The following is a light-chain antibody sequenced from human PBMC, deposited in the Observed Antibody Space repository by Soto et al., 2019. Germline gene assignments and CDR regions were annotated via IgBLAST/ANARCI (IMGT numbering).Light chain of an antibody. CDR2: EDN. Sequence: NFMLTQPHSVSESPGKTVTISCTGSSGSIASNYVQWYQQRPGSAPTTVIYEDNQRPSGVRDRFSGSIDSSSNPASLTISGLKTEDEADYYCQSYHSSNHEVVFGGGTKLTVL. V-gene: IGLV6-57*02. CDR1: SGSIASNY. J-gene: IGLJ2*01. CDR3: QSYHSSNHEVV.